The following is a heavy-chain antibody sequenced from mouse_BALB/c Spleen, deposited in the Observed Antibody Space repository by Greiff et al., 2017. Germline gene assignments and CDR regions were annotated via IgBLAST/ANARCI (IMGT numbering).Heavy chain of an antibody. CDR2: ISSGGSYT. CDR1: GFTFSSYA. CDR3: ARDRYYYGSSGYAMDY. D-gene: IGHD1-1*01. J-gene: IGHJ4*01. Sequence: EVKVVESGGGLVKPGGSLKLSCAASGFTFSSYAMSWVRQSPEKRLEWVAEISSGGSYTYYPDTVTGRFTISRDNAKNTLYLEMSSLRSEDTAMYYCARDRYYYGSSGYAMDYWGQGTSVTVSS. V-gene: IGHV5-9-4*01.